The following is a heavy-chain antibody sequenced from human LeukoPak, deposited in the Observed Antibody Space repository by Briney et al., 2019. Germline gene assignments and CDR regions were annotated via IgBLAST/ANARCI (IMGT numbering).Heavy chain of an antibody. Sequence: PSETLSLTCAVYGGSFSGYYWSWIRQPPGKGLEWIGEINHSGSTNYNPSLKSRVTISVDTSKNQFSLKLSSVTAADTAVYYCARGLRRWLVQGTFHDYWGQGTLVTVSS. CDR3: ARGLRRWLVQGTFHDY. D-gene: IGHD6-19*01. CDR1: GGSFSGYY. CDR2: INHSGST. J-gene: IGHJ4*02. V-gene: IGHV4-34*01.